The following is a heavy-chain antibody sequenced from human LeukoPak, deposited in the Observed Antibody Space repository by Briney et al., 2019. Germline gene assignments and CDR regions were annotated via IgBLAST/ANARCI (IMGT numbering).Heavy chain of an antibody. J-gene: IGHJ4*02. CDR2: IKQDGSEK. V-gene: IGHV3-7*03. D-gene: IGHD2-15*01. CDR1: GFTFSSYW. CDR3: ARESPNCSGGSCYDY. Sequence: GSLRLSCAASGFTFSSYWMSWVRQAPGKGLEWVANIKQDGSEKYYVDSVKGRFTISRDNAKNSLYLQMNSLRAEDTAVYYCARESPNCSGGSCYDYWGQGTLVTVSS.